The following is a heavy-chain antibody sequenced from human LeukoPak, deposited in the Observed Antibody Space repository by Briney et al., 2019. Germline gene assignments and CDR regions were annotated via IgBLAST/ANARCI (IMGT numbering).Heavy chain of an antibody. CDR2: ISAYNGNT. CDR1: GYTFTSYG. D-gene: IGHD6-13*01. CDR3: ATGGVAAAGWYYFDY. Sequence: GASVKVSCKASGYTFTSYGISWVRQAPGQGLEWMGWISAYNGNTSYAQKLQGRVTMTTDTSTGTAYMELRSLRSDDTAVYYCATGGVAAAGWYYFDYWGQGTLVTVS. V-gene: IGHV1-18*01. J-gene: IGHJ4*02.